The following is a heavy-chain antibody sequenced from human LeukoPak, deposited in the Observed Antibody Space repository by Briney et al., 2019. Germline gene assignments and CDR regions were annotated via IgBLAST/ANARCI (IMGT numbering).Heavy chain of an antibody. CDR1: GYTFTSYD. Sequence: ASVKVSCKASGYTFTSYDINWVRQATGRGLEWMGWMNPNSGNTGYAQKFQGRVTMTRNTSISTAYMELSSLRSEDTAVYYCARGRGSGWYGRYYFDYWGQGTLVTVSS. D-gene: IGHD6-19*01. J-gene: IGHJ4*02. CDR3: ARGRGSGWYGRYYFDY. V-gene: IGHV1-8*01. CDR2: MNPNSGNT.